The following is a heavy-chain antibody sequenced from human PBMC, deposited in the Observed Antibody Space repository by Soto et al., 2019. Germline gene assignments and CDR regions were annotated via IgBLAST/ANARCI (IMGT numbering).Heavy chain of an antibody. D-gene: IGHD3-10*02. Sequence: GASVKVSCKASGGTFSSHAINWVRQAPGQGLEWMGGSVPLFGTANYAQKFQGRVTINADESTSTAFMELNSLRSEDTAVYYCASLPYFSVRGGDHAYFDYWGQGTLVTVSS. J-gene: IGHJ4*02. CDR3: ASLPYFSVRGGDHAYFDY. CDR2: SVPLFGTA. V-gene: IGHV1-69*13. CDR1: GGTFSSHA.